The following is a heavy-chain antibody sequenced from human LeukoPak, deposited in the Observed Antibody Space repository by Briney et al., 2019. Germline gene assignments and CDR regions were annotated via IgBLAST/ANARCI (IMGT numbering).Heavy chain of an antibody. V-gene: IGHV4-59*01. Sequence: SETLSLTCTVSGGSISSYYWSWIRQPPGKGLERIGYIYYSGSTNYNPSLKSRVTISVGTSKNQFSLKLSSVTAADTAVYYCARVDYGDYVFDYCGQGTLVTVSS. CDR3: ARVDYGDYVFDY. J-gene: IGHJ4*02. D-gene: IGHD4-17*01. CDR2: IYYSGST. CDR1: GGSISSYY.